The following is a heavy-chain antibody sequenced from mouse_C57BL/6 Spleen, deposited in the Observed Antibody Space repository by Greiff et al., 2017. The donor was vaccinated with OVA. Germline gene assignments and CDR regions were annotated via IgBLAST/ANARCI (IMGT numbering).Heavy chain of an antibody. CDR3: SRRCEDAMDY. V-gene: IGHV1-7*01. Sequence: QVQLKESGAELAKPGASVKLSCKASGYTFTSYWMHWVKQRPGQGLEWIGYINPSSGYTKYNQKFKDKATLTADKSSSTAYMQLSSLTYEDSAVYDCSRRCEDAMDYWGQGTSVTVAS. J-gene: IGHJ4*01. CDR2: INPSSGYT. CDR1: GYTFTSYW.